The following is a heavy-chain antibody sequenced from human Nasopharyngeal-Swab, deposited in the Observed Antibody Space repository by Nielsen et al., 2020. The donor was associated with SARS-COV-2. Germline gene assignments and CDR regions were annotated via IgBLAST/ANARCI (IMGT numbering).Heavy chain of an antibody. CDR3: TTDPPFGDSSGYAYYYYYMDV. D-gene: IGHD3-22*01. Sequence: GESLKTSCAASGFTLSNARMSWVRQAPGKGPELVGRSKSKTDGGTTDYAAPVKGRFTISRDDSKNTLYLQMNSLKTEDTAVYYCTTDPPFGDSSGYAYYYYYMDVWGKGTTVTVSS. J-gene: IGHJ6*03. CDR1: GFTLSNAR. V-gene: IGHV3-15*01. CDR2: SKSKTDGGTT.